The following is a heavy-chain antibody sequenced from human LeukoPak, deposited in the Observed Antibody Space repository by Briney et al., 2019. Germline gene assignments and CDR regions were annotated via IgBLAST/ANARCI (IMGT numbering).Heavy chain of an antibody. D-gene: IGHD3-22*01. V-gene: IGHV3-53*01. Sequence: GGSLRLSCAASGFTVSSNYMSWVRQAPGKGLEWVSVIYSGGSTYYADSVKGRFTISRDDSKSTLYLQMNSLRAEDTAVYYCARTHYYDSSGLDYWGQGTLVTVSS. CDR3: ARTHYYDSSGLDY. CDR2: IYSGGST. J-gene: IGHJ4*02. CDR1: GFTVSSNY.